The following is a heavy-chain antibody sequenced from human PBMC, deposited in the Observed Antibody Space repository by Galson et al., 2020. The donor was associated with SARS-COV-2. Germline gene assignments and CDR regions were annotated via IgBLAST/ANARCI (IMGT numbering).Heavy chain of an antibody. D-gene: IGHD3-22*01. CDR3: ARDSSGVPMGY. Sequence: SETLSLTCTVSGGSISSGSYYWSWIRQPAGEGLEWTGRIFASGSTNYNPSLRSRVTISADTSKNQVSLQLSSVTAADTAVYYCARDSSGVPMGYWGQGTLVTVSS. V-gene: IGHV4-61*02. J-gene: IGHJ4*02. CDR1: GGSISSGSYY. CDR2: IFASGST.